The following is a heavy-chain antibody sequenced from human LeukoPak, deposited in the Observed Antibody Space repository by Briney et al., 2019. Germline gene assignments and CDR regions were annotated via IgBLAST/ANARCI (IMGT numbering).Heavy chain of an antibody. V-gene: IGHV1-2*02. Sequence: GASVKVSCKASGYTFTGYYMHWVRQAPGQGLEWMGWINPNSGGTNYAQKFQGRVTMTRDTSISTAYMELSRLRSDDTAVHYCARGHCGGDCYSAYWGQGTLVTVSS. CDR1: GYTFTGYY. J-gene: IGHJ4*02. D-gene: IGHD2-21*02. CDR3: ARGHCGGDCYSAY. CDR2: INPNSGGT.